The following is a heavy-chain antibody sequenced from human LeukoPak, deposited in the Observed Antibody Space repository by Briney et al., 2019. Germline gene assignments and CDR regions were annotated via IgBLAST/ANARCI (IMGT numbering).Heavy chain of an antibody. D-gene: IGHD3-22*01. CDR2: IIPIFGTA. CDR1: GGTFSSYA. J-gene: IGHJ4*02. V-gene: IGHV1-69*13. CDR3: ARGWDYDSGGRPTAYVY. Sequence: SVKVSCKASGGTFSSYAISWVRQAPGQGLEWMGGIIPIFGTANYAQKFQGRVTITADESTSTAYMELSSLRSEDTAIYYCARGWDYDSGGRPTAYVYWGQGTLVTVSS.